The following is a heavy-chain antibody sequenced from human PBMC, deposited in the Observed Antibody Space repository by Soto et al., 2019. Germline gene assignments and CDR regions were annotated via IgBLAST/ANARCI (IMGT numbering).Heavy chain of an antibody. CDR2: ISGSGGST. CDR1: GFPFSTYA. Sequence: EVQLLESGGGLVQPGGSLRLSCAASGFPFSTYAMTWVRQAPGQGLEWVSAISGSGGSTYYADSVKGRFTISRDKSKSTLFLQMNSLRAEDTAVYYCAKNWDTTFSASSHWGQGALVTVSS. D-gene: IGHD1-26*01. CDR3: AKNWDTTFSASSH. J-gene: IGHJ4*02. V-gene: IGHV3-23*01.